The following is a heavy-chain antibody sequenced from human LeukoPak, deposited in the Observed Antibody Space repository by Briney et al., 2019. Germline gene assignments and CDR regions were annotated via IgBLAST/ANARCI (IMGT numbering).Heavy chain of an antibody. CDR3: ASTGPYSSSWASAYGMDV. V-gene: IGHV1-24*01. Sequence: ASVKVSCKVSGYTLTELSMHWVRQAPGKGLEWMGGFDPEDGETIYAQKFQGRVTMTEDTSTDTAYMELSSLRSEDTAVYYCASTGPYSSSWASAYGMDVWGQGTTVTVSS. D-gene: IGHD6-13*01. J-gene: IGHJ6*02. CDR1: GYTLTELS. CDR2: FDPEDGET.